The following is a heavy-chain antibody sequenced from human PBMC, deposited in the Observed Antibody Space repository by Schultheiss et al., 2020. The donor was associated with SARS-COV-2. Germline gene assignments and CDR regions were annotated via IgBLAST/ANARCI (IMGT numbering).Heavy chain of an antibody. CDR1: GYTFTSYG. CDR3: ATEGLLWFGALDY. Sequence: ASVKVSCKASGYTFTSYGISWVRQAPGQGLEWMGGFDPEDGETIYAQKFQGRVTMTEDTSTDTAYMELSSLRSEDTAVYYCATEGLLWFGALDYWGQGTLVTVSS. V-gene: IGHV1-24*01. CDR2: FDPEDGET. J-gene: IGHJ4*02. D-gene: IGHD3-10*01.